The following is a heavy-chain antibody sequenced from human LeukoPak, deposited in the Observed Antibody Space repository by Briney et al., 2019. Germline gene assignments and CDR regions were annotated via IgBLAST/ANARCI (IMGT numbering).Heavy chain of an antibody. CDR1: GGSISSYY. CDR3: ARQSYDSSGYWPGLFWFDP. J-gene: IGHJ5*02. D-gene: IGHD3-22*01. V-gene: IGHV4-4*09. Sequence: SETLSLTCTVSGGSISSYYWSWIRQPPGKGLEWIGYIYTSGSTNYNPSLKCRVTISVDTSKNQFSLKLSSVTAADTAVYYCARQSYDSSGYWPGLFWFDPWGQGTLVTVSS. CDR2: IYTSGST.